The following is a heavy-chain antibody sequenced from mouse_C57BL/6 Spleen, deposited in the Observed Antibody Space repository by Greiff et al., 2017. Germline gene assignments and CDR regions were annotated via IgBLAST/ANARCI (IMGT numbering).Heavy chain of an antibody. CDR1: GYTFTDYY. Sequence: EVKLQQSGPELVKPGASVKISCKASGYTFTDYYMNWVKQSHGKSLEWIGDINPNNGGTSYNQKFKGKATLTVDTSSSTAYIELRSLTSEDSAVYYCARLRRYFDYWGQGTTLTVSS. D-gene: IGHD2-12*01. V-gene: IGHV1-26*01. J-gene: IGHJ2*01. CDR2: INPNNGGT. CDR3: ARLRRYFDY.